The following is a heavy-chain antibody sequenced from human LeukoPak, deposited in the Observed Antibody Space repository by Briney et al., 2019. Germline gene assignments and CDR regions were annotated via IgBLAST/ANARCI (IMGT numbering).Heavy chain of an antibody. CDR3: ARHTGSGSSFDY. CDR2: IYYSGST. D-gene: IGHD3-10*01. V-gene: IGHV4-59*08. J-gene: IGHJ4*02. CDR1: GGSISSYY. Sequence: PSETPSLTCTVSGGSISSYYWSWIRQPPGKGLEWIGYIYYSGSTNYNPSLKSRVTISVDTSKNQFSLKLSSATAADTAVYYCARHTGSGSSFDYWGQGTLVTVSS.